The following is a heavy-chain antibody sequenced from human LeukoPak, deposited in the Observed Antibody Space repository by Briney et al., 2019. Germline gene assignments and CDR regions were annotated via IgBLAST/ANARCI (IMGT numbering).Heavy chain of an antibody. CDR2: INQDGTEK. CDR1: GFTFSTYW. CDR3: ARDLYYFESEGYYASDY. Sequence: GGSLRLSCEASGFTFSTYWMSWVRLAPGKGLEWVANINQDGTEKHYVDSMRGRFTISRDNAKNSLFLQMNSLRAEDTAVYFCARDLYYFESEGYYASDYWGQGTLVTVSS. D-gene: IGHD3-22*01. J-gene: IGHJ4*02. V-gene: IGHV3-7*01.